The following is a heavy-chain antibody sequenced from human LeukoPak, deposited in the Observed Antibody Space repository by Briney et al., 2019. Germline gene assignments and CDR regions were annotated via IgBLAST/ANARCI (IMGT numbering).Heavy chain of an antibody. CDR3: ARDLSDYYGSGSYRPIDAFDI. D-gene: IGHD3-10*01. V-gene: IGHV4-59*01. CDR2: IYYSGST. Sequence: PSETLSLTCTVSGGSINSYYWNWIRQPPGKGLEGIGYIYYSGSTNYNTSLKSRVTISVDTSKNQFSLKLTSVTAADTAVYYCARDLSDYYGSGSYRPIDAFDIWGQGTMVTVSS. CDR1: GGSINSYY. J-gene: IGHJ3*02.